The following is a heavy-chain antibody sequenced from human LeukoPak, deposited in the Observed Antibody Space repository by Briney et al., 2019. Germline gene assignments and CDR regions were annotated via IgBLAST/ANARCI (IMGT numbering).Heavy chain of an antibody. CDR2: IYYSGST. CDR1: GGSVSSDSYY. CDR3: ARLDSGRRKLFDY. J-gene: IGHJ4*02. V-gene: IGHV4-61*01. Sequence: SETLSLTCTVSGGSVSSDSYYWSWIRQPPGKGLEWIGYIYYSGSTNYNPPLKSRVTISVDTSKNQFSLKLSSVTAADTAVYYCARLDSGRRKLFDYWGQGTLVTVSS. D-gene: IGHD3-10*01.